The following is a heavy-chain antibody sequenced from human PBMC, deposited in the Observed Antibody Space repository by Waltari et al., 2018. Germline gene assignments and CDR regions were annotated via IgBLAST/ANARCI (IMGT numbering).Heavy chain of an antibody. CDR2: IKSGGSPV. D-gene: IGHD6-13*01. J-gene: IGHJ4*02. V-gene: IGHV3-23*03. Sequence: DVQLLESGGGLVQPGGSLRISCAASGFTLSTYTMGWVRQAPGKGPEWVSDIKSGGSPVYNIDSVKGRFTTSRDNSKNTLYLQMNSLSVEDTATYYCVRAGSISWYDYWGQGTLVTVS. CDR3: VRAGSISWYDY. CDR1: GFTLSTYT.